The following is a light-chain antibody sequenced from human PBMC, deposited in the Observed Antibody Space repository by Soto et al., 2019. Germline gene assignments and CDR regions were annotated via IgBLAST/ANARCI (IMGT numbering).Light chain of an antibody. Sequence: SYELTQPPSVSVAPGKTARITCGGNNIGGKNVHWYQQKPGQAPVLVISYDTDRPSGIPERFSGSNSGNTATLTITRVEAGDEADYYCQVWDSSNDFVFGAGTQLTVL. J-gene: IGLJ7*01. CDR2: YDT. V-gene: IGLV3-21*04. CDR1: NIGGKN. CDR3: QVWDSSNDFV.